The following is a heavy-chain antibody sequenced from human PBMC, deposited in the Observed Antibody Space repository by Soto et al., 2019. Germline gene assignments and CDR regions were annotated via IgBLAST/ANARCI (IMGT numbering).Heavy chain of an antibody. D-gene: IGHD3-3*01. J-gene: IGHJ6*02. Sequence: QVQLQESGPGLVKPSETLSLTCTVSGGSISSYYWSWIRQPPGKGLEWIGNIYYSGSTNYNPSLQSRVTISVDTSKNQFSLKLSSVTAADTAVYYCARRSGDDFWSGFSAMDVWGQGTTVTVSS. V-gene: IGHV4-59*01. CDR3: ARRSGDDFWSGFSAMDV. CDR2: IYYSGST. CDR1: GGSISSYY.